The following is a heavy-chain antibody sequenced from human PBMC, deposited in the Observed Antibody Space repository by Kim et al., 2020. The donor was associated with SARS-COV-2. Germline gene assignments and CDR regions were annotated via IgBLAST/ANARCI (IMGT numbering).Heavy chain of an antibody. CDR2: ISWDGTRT. CDR1: GFTFSTSP. Sequence: GGSLRLSCVASGFTFSTSPMGWVRQAPGKGLEWVSRISWDGTRTYYADSVKGRVTMSSDKSKNMLYLHMNSLGVEDTAVYYCAKGVINSGFDYWGQGTQVTVSS. V-gene: IGHV3-23*01. CDR3: AKGVINSGFDY. J-gene: IGHJ4*02. D-gene: IGHD1-26*01.